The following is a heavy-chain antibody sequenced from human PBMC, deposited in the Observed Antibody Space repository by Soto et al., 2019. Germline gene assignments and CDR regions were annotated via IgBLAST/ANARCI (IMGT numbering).Heavy chain of an antibody. Sequence: SVKVSCKASGGTFSSYAISWVRQAPGQGLEWMGGIIPIFGTANYAQKFQGRVTITADESTSTAYMERSSLRSEDTAMYYCAVGVTTGHYYGMDVWGQGTTVTVS. D-gene: IGHD4-17*01. J-gene: IGHJ6*02. CDR2: IIPIFGTA. CDR3: AVGVTTGHYYGMDV. CDR1: GGTFSSYA. V-gene: IGHV1-69*13.